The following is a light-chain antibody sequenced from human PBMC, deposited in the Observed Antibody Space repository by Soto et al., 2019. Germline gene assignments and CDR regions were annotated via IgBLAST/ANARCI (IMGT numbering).Light chain of an antibody. V-gene: IGLV2-23*02. CDR2: EVS. J-gene: IGLJ1*01. Sequence: QSVLNQPASVSGSPGQSITISCPGTSSDVGSYNLVSWYQQHPGKAPKLMICEVSKRPSGVSNRFSGSKSGNTASLTISGLQAEDEADYYCCSYAGSSTVFGTGTKVTVL. CDR1: SSDVGSYNL. CDR3: CSYAGSSTV.